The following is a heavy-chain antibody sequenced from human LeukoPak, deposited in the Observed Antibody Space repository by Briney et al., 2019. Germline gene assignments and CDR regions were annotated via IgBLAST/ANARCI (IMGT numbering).Heavy chain of an antibody. J-gene: IGHJ4*02. Sequence: GGSLSLSCAASGFTFSSYWMSWVRQAPGTGLEWVGNIKEVESEIYYVDAVKGRFSISRDNAKTPLYLQMNNLSVADTAVYYCVTDQTGRHPYFFDYWGQGTLVTVSS. V-gene: IGHV3-7*01. CDR3: VTDQTGRHPYFFDY. CDR2: IKEVESEI. D-gene: IGHD3-10*01. CDR1: GFTFSSYW.